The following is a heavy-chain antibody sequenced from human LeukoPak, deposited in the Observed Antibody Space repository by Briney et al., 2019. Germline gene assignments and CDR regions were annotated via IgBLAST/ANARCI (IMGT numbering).Heavy chain of an antibody. D-gene: IGHD6-13*01. CDR2: ISYDGSNK. CDR3: ARGKSDSSSWYSYYFDY. Sequence: GGSLRLSCAASGFTFSSYGMHWVRQAPGKGLEWVAVISYDGSNKYYADSVKGRFTISRDNSKNTLYLQMNSLRAEDTAVYYCARGKSDSSSWYSYYFDYWGQGTLVTVSS. J-gene: IGHJ4*02. CDR1: GFTFSSYG. V-gene: IGHV3-30*03.